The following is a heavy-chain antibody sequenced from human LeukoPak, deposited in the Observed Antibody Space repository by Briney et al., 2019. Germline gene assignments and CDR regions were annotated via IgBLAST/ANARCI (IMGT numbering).Heavy chain of an antibody. CDR1: GFTFRRDW. J-gene: IGHJ4*02. V-gene: IGHV3-7*05. CDR2: IKEDGSEK. Sequence: GGSLRLSCAASGFTFRRDWMSWVRQAPGKGLEWVANIKEDGSEKYYVDSVKGRFTISRDNAKNSMYLQMNSLRAEDTAVYYCARDFIWGSNNWGQGTLVSVSS. D-gene: IGHD7-27*01. CDR3: ARDFIWGSNN.